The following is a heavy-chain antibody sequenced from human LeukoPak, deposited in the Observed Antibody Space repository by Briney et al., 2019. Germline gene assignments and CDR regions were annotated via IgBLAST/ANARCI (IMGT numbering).Heavy chain of an antibody. CDR1: GFTFSSYE. CDR3: ARARRRDGAFDI. D-gene: IGHD5-24*01. Sequence: GGSLRLSCAASGFTFSSYEMNWVRQAPGKGLEWVSYISSSGSTIYYADSVKGRFTISRDNAKNSLYLQMNSLRAEDTAAYYCARARRRDGAFDIWGQGTMVTVSS. V-gene: IGHV3-48*03. J-gene: IGHJ3*02. CDR2: ISSSGSTI.